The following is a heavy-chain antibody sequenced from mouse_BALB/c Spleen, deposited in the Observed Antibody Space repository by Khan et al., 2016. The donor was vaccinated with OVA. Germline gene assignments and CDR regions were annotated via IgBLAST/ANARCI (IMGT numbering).Heavy chain of an antibody. D-gene: IGHD1-1*01. CDR2: VSTGCSYA. V-gene: IGHV5-6*01. CDR3: TRLAYYYESEGFAY. J-gene: IGHJ3*01. Sequence: EVELVESGGDLVKSGGSLKLSCAASGFTFSTYGMPWVRQAPDKRLEWVATVSTGCSYAYYPDSVKGRFTISRDKAKNTLYLQMSGLRSEDTAMFCCTRLAYYYESEGFAYWGQGTLVTVSA. CDR1: GFTFSTYG.